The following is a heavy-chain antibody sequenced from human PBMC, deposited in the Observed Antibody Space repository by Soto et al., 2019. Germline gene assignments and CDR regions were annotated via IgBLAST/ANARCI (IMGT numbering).Heavy chain of an antibody. CDR2: INAGNGNT. V-gene: IGHV1-3*01. CDR3: AASVLMVYAFDY. J-gene: IGHJ4*02. Sequence: QVQLVQSGAEVKKPGASVNVSCKASGYTSTTYAMHWVRQAPGQGLEWMGWINAGNGNTKNSQKFQGRVTITRDTSASTAYMELSSLRSEDTAVYYCAASVLMVYAFDYWGQGTLVTVSS. D-gene: IGHD2-8*01. CDR1: GYTSTTYA.